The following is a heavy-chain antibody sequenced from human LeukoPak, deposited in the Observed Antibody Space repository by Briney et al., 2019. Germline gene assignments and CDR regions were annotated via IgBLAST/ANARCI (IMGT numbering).Heavy chain of an antibody. V-gene: IGHV1-69*06. D-gene: IGHD3-10*01. J-gene: IGHJ4*02. CDR1: GGTFSSYA. Sequence: ASVKVSCKASGGTFSSYAISWVRQAPGQGLEWMGGIIPIFGTANYAQKFQGRVTITADKSTSTAYMELSGLRSEDTAVYYCARDTYYYGSGSYTRNFDYWGQGALVTVSS. CDR3: ARDTYYYGSGSYTRNFDY. CDR2: IIPIFGTA.